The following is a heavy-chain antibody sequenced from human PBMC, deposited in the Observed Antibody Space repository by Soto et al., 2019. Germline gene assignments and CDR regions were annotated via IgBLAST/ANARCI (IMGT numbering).Heavy chain of an antibody. J-gene: IGHJ6*03. D-gene: IGHD2-21*02. CDR2: INHSGST. CDR1: GGSFSGYQ. Sequence: SETLSLTCAVYGGSFSGYQWSWIRQPPGKGLGWIGEINHSGSTNYNPSLKSRVTISVDTSKNQFSLKLSSVTAADTAVYYCARGRTAAQRYYYYYYMDVWGKGTTVTVSS. CDR3: ARGRTAAQRYYYYYYMDV. V-gene: IGHV4-34*01.